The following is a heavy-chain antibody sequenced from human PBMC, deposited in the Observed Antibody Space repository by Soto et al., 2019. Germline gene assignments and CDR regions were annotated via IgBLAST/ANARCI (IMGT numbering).Heavy chain of an antibody. J-gene: IGHJ4*02. CDR2: ISSNGGTT. Sequence: EVQLAESGGGMVQPGGSLRLSCVASGFTFSSYDMHWVRQAPGKGLEYVSSISSNGGTTYYGNSVKGRSTISRDNSKNTLYLQMASLRAADMAVYYCVRRVSANYDYWGQGTLVTVSS. CDR3: VRRVSANYDY. V-gene: IGHV3-64*01. D-gene: IGHD1-7*01. CDR1: GFTFSSYD.